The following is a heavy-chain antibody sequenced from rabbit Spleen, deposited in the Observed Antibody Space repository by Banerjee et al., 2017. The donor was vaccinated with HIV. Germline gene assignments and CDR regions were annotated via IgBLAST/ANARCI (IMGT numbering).Heavy chain of an antibody. D-gene: IGHD8-1*01. Sequence: QSLEESGGDLVKPGASLTLTCTASGFDFSGGYRMCWGPQAPGKRPEWIASIYAGSSGSTYSATWAKGRFTISKTSSTTVTLQMTSLTVADTATYFCARDAGTSFSTYGMDLWGPGTLVTVS. V-gene: IGHV1S40*01. J-gene: IGHJ6*01. CDR1: GFDFSGGYR. CDR2: IYAGSSGST. CDR3: ARDAGTSFSTYGMDL.